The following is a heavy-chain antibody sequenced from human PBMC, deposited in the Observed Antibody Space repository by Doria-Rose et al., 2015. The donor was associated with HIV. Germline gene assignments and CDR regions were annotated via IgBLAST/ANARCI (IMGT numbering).Heavy chain of an antibody. CDR3: ARVVRYQLVPGAFDI. CDR1: GGSITGYY. D-gene: IGHD6-13*01. CDR2: IYYSGNT. Sequence: QVQLQESGPGLVKPSETLSLTCTVAGGSITGYYWRWMRKPPVKGLYWFWYIYYSGNTDYNRSIKSRVTISVDRSKNQFSLNLNSMTAADTAVYYCARVVRYQLVPGAFDIWGQGTKVTVSS. J-gene: IGHJ3*02. V-gene: IGHV4-59*01.